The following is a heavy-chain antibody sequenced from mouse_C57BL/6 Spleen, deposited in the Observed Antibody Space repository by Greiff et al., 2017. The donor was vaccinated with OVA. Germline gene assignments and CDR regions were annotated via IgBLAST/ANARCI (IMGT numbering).Heavy chain of an antibody. CDR3: ARAGLFDY. V-gene: IGHV1-85*01. CDR1: GYTFTSYD. J-gene: IGHJ2*01. CDR2: IYPRDGSN. Sequence: QVQLQQSGPELVKPGASVKLSCKASGYTFTSYDINWVKQRPGQGLEWIGWIYPRDGSNKYNEKFKGKATLTVDTSSSTAYMELHSLTSEDSAVYFCARAGLFDYWGQGTTLTVSS.